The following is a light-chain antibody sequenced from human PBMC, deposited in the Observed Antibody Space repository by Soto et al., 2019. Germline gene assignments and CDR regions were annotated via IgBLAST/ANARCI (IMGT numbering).Light chain of an antibody. CDR2: DAY. Sequence: EIVLTQSPGTLSVSPGERASLSCRASQNVNSKVAWYQQKSGLPPRLLIYDAYLRATGVPARFSGRGSGTEFTLTITSLQSEDFATYYCQQYDNWPPYTFGPGTQLEI. J-gene: IGKJ2*01. V-gene: IGKV3-15*01. CDR1: QNVNSK. CDR3: QQYDNWPPYT.